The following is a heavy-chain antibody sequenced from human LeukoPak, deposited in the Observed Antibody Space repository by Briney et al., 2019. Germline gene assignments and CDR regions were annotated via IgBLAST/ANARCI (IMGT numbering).Heavy chain of an antibody. CDR3: ARRGHRVLWFGELSRVVWFDP. CDR1: GVSFSGYY. J-gene: IGHJ5*02. V-gene: IGHV4-34*01. Sequence: SETLSLTCAVYGVSFSGYYWSWIRQPPGKGLEWIGEINHSGSTNYNPSLKSRVTISVDTSKNQFSLKLSSVTAVDTAVYYCARRGHRVLWFGELSRVVWFDPWGQGTLVTVSS. CDR2: INHSGST. D-gene: IGHD3-10*01.